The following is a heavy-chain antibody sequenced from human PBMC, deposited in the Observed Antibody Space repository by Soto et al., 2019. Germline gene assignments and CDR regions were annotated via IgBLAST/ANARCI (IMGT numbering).Heavy chain of an antibody. CDR2: TYFRSKWYN. CDR1: GYSVSSNTAS. D-gene: IGHD5-12*01. J-gene: IGHJ5*02. Sequence: SHTLSLTCAISGYSVSSNTASLNWIRQSPSRGLEWLGRTYFRSKWYNDYAVSVKSRIIINPVTSNNQFSLQLNSVTPEDTAVYFCAKGDNLGPKTGYAFDPWGQGIMVTVS. CDR3: AKGDNLGPKTGYAFDP. V-gene: IGHV6-1*01.